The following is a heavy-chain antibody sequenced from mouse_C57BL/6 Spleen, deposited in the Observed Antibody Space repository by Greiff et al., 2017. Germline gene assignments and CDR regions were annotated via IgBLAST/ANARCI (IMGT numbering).Heavy chain of an antibody. D-gene: IGHD2-4*01. J-gene: IGHJ3*01. CDR2: IDPGDGDT. CDR3: ARAIYYDYDGGFAY. CDR1: GYAFSSYW. Sequence: QVQLQQSGAELVKPGASVKISCKASGYAFSSYWMNWVKQRPGKGLEWIGQIDPGDGDTNYNGKLKGKATLTADKSSSKAYMQLSSLTSEYSAVYFCARAIYYDYDGGFAYWGQGTLVTVSA. V-gene: IGHV1-80*01.